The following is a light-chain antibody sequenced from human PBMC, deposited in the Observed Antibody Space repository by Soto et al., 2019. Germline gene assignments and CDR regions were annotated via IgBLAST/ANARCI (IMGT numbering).Light chain of an antibody. CDR3: MQGTHWPPYT. CDR2: KVS. J-gene: IGKJ2*01. V-gene: IGKV2-30*02. CDR1: QSLVHSDGNTY. Sequence: DVVMTQSPLSLPVTLGQPASISCRSSQSLVHSDGNTYLNWFQQRPGQSPRRLIYKVSKRDSGVPDRFSVSGAGTDFTLKISRVEAEDVGVYFCMQGTHWPPYTFGQGTKLEIK.